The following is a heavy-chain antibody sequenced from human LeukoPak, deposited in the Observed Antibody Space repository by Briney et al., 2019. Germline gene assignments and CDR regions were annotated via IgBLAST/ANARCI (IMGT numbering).Heavy chain of an antibody. CDR3: VKDLVGATSF. Sequence: GGSLRLSCAASGFTFSSYAMSWVRQAPGKGLEWVSAISGNGGSTYYADSVKGRFTISRDNSKNTLYLQMSSLRAEDAAVYYCVKDLVGATSFWGQGTLVTVSS. D-gene: IGHD1-26*01. V-gene: IGHV3-23*01. CDR2: ISGNGGST. CDR1: GFTFSSYA. J-gene: IGHJ4*02.